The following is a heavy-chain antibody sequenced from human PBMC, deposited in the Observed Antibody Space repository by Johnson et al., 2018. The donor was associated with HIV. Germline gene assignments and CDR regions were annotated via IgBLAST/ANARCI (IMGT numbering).Heavy chain of an antibody. CDR2: ISYDGSNQ. V-gene: IGHV3-30-3*01. CDR3: AFEEPYSAAAGIDAFDI. Sequence: QVQLVESGGGVVQPGRSLRLSCAASGFTFNSYAMHWVCQAPGKGLEWVAVISYDGSNQYYADPVKGRFTISKDNSKNSLYLQMNSLRAEDTAVYYCAFEEPYSAAAGIDAFDIWGQGTTVTVSS. CDR1: GFTFNSYA. D-gene: IGHD6-13*01. J-gene: IGHJ3*02.